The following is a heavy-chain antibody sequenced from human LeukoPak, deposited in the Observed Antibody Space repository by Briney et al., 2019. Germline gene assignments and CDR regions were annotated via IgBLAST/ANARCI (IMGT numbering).Heavy chain of an antibody. V-gene: IGHV1-2*02. CDR2: INPNSGGT. Sequence: ASVKVSCKASGYTFTGYYIHWVRQAPGQGLEWMGWINPNSGGTNYAQKFQGRVTMTRDTSISTAYMELSRLRSDDTAVYYCARDYGDYDGWFDPWGQGTLVTVSS. J-gene: IGHJ5*02. D-gene: IGHD4-17*01. CDR1: GYTFTGYY. CDR3: ARDYGDYDGWFDP.